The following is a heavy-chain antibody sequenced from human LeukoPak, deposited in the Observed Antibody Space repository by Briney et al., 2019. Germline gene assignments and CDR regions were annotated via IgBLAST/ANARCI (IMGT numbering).Heavy chain of an antibody. Sequence: GGSLRLSCAASGFTFSSYSMNWVRQAPGKGLERVSYISSSSSTIYYADSVKGRFTISRDNAKNSLYLQMNSLRAEDTAVYYCARDLRRFGELLRWGNPRPNSYYYYGMDVWGQGTTVTVSS. D-gene: IGHD3-10*01. CDR2: ISSSSSTI. CDR3: ARDLRRFGELLRWGNPRPNSYYYYGMDV. J-gene: IGHJ6*02. CDR1: GFTFSSYS. V-gene: IGHV3-48*04.